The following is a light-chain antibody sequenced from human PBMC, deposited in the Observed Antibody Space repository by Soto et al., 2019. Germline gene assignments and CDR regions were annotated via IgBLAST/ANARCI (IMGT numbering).Light chain of an antibody. CDR2: EGS. CDR3: CSYAGSSTYV. J-gene: IGLJ1*01. V-gene: IGLV2-23*01. CDR1: SSDVGSYNL. Sequence: QSVLTHPASVSGSPGQSITISCTGTSSDVGSYNLVSWYQQHPGKAPKLMIYEGSKRPSGVSNRFSGSKSGNTASLTISGPQAEDEADYYCCSYAGSSTYVFGTGTKVTVL.